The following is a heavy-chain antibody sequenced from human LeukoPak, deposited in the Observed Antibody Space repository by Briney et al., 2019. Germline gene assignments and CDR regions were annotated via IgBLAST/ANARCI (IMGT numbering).Heavy chain of an antibody. CDR1: GFTFSNYE. V-gene: IGHV3-48*03. Sequence: QPVGSLRLSCAASGFTFSNYEMNWVRQAPGKGLEGVSYIIGSGSTIYYADSVKGRFTISRDNAKNSLYLQMNSLRAEDTAVYYCARVRSGYSHENYFDYWGQGTLVTVSS. D-gene: IGHD5-18*01. CDR2: IIGSGSTI. J-gene: IGHJ4*02. CDR3: ARVRSGYSHENYFDY.